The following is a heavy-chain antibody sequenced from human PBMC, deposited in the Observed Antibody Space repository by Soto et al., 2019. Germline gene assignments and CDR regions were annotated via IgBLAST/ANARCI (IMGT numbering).Heavy chain of an antibody. J-gene: IGHJ4*02. CDR3: ARDWRSTGFDY. V-gene: IGHV3-33*01. D-gene: IGHD2-2*01. CDR1: GFAFSSYG. CDR2: IWYHGHNK. Sequence: PGGSLRLSCEASGFAFSSYGFHWVRQAPGKGLEWVAIIWYHGHNKYYADSVKGRFTTSRDNSKNTLHLQMDSLRAEDTAVYYCARDWRSTGFDYWGQGTLVTVSS.